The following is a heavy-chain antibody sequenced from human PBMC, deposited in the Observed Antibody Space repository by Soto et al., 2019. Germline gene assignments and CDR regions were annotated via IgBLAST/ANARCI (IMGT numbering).Heavy chain of an antibody. D-gene: IGHD5-18*01. J-gene: IGHJ4*02. CDR2: ISGSGDGT. CDR1: GFTFSSFA. CDR3: AGPGYSSQDY. V-gene: IGHV3-23*01. Sequence: AGGSLRLSCAASGFTFSSFALSWARQAPGKGLEWVSAISGSGDGTDYAASVKGRFTISRDNSKNTLYLQMNSLRAEDTAVYYCAGPGYSSQDYWGQGALVTVSS.